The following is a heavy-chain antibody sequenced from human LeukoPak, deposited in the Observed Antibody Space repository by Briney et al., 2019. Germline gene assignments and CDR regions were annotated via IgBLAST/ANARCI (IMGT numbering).Heavy chain of an antibody. D-gene: IGHD1-14*01. J-gene: IGHJ3*02. V-gene: IGHV3-48*01. CDR2: ISSSGSTI. CDR3: AKPARTDAFDI. CDR1: GFTFSSYD. Sequence: GGSLRLSCAASGFTFSSYDMHWVRQAPGKGLEWVSYISSSGSTIYYADSVKGRFTISRDNSKNTLYLQMNSLRAEDTAVYYCAKPARTDAFDIWGQGTMTTVSS.